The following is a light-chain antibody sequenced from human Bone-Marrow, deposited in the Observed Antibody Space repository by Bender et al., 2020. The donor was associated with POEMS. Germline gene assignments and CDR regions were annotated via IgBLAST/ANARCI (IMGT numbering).Light chain of an antibody. CDR3: AAWDDSLNGRAV. J-gene: IGLJ3*02. V-gene: IGLV1-44*01. Sequence: QSVLTQPPSVSGAPRQRVTISCAGSSSNIGSNAVNWYQQLPGTAPKVLIYNNHQRPSGVPDRFSGSKSGTSASLAISGLQSEDEAVYYCAAWDDSLNGRAVFGGGTKLTVL. CDR2: NNH. CDR1: SSNIGSNA.